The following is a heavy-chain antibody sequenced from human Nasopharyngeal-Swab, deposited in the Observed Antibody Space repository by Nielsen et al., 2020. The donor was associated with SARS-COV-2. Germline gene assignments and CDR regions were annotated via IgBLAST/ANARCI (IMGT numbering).Heavy chain of an antibody. D-gene: IGHD1-26*01. V-gene: IGHV4-34*01. CDR3: ARAGRVGDAFNGLDV. CDR1: GGSFTGFY. J-gene: IGHJ6*02. CDR2: INHNETT. Sequence: SETLSLTCSVSGGSFTGFYWNWIRPPPGKGLEWIGEINHNETTNYNPSLMNRVIMSLDTSNNRVSLRLSSVAASDTAVYYCARAGRVGDAFNGLDVWGQGTTVTVSS.